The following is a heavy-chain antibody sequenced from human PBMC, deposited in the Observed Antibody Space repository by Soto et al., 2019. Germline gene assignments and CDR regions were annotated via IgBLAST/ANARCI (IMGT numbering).Heavy chain of an antibody. CDR3: ARGRVARGATRAYYFDY. J-gene: IGHJ4*02. CDR2: FHNSGST. Sequence: SETLSLTCTVSGDSMSGYHWNWIRQPPGKGLQWIGYFHNSGSTTYDSSLKSRVTISVDTSKNQFSLKLSSVTAADTAVYYCARGRVARGATRAYYFDYWGQGTLVTVSS. CDR1: GDSMSGYH. V-gene: IGHV4-59*12. D-gene: IGHD3-10*01.